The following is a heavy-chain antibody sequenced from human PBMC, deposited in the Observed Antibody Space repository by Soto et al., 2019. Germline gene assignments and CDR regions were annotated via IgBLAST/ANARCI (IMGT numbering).Heavy chain of an antibody. Sequence: SGGSLRLSSAASGFTFSSYAMSWVRQAPGKGLEWVSAISGSGGSTYYADSVKGRFTISRDNSKNTLYLQMNSLRAEDTAVYYCAKTARIAVAPYYFDYWGQGTLVTVSS. CDR2: ISGSGGST. D-gene: IGHD6-19*01. J-gene: IGHJ4*02. V-gene: IGHV3-23*01. CDR3: AKTARIAVAPYYFDY. CDR1: GFTFSSYA.